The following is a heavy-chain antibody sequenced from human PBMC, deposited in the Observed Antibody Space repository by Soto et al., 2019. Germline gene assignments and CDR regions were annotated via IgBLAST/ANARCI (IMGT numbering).Heavy chain of an antibody. Sequence: ASVKVSCKASGGTFSSYTISWVRRAPGQVLEWMGRIIPILGIANYAQKFQGRVTITADKSTSTAYMELSSLRSEDTAVYYCARDTSGYSDFDYWGQGTLVTVSS. J-gene: IGHJ4*02. CDR1: GGTFSSYT. V-gene: IGHV1-69*04. D-gene: IGHD3-3*01. CDR3: ARDTSGYSDFDY. CDR2: IIPILGIA.